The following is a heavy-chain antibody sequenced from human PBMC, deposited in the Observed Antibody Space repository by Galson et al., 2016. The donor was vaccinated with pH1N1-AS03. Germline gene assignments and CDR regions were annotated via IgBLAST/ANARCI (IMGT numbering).Heavy chain of an antibody. V-gene: IGHV3-66*01. CDR3: ARTHHGDYAYYGMDV. D-gene: IGHD4-17*01. CDR1: GFTVSSGY. J-gene: IGHJ6*02. CDR2: IHPGGDT. Sequence: SLRLSCAATGFTVSSGYHMSWVRQAPGKGLEWVSVIHPGGDTYNADSVKGRFTISRDNAKSSLYLQMHSLRAEDTAVYYCARTHHGDYAYYGMDVWGQGTTVTVSS.